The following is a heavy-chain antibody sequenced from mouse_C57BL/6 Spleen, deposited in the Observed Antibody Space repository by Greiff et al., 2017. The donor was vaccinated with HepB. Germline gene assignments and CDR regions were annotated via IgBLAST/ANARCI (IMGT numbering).Heavy chain of an antibody. D-gene: IGHD1-1*01. CDR2: INPNNGGT. Sequence: VHVKQSGPELVKPGASVKISCKASGYTFTDYYMNWVKQSHGKSLEWIGDINPNNGGTSYNQKFKGKATLTVDKSSSTAYMELRSLTSEDSAVYYCARDYYGNYWYFDVWGTGTTVTVSS. CDR1: GYTFTDYY. CDR3: ARDYYGNYWYFDV. V-gene: IGHV1-26*01. J-gene: IGHJ1*03.